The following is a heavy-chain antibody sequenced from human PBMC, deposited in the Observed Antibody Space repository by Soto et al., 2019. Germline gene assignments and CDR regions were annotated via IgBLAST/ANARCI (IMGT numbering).Heavy chain of an antibody. Sequence: SVKVSCTASGGTFSNYVVNWVRQAPGQGLEWMGRIIPISGAANYAQKFQGRVTITADKSTSTSYMELSSLRSEDTAVYYCARDMTRTVVPYFDFWGQGTLVTVSS. CDR3: ARDMTRTVVPYFDF. J-gene: IGHJ4*02. D-gene: IGHD1-7*01. CDR1: GGTFSNYV. CDR2: IIPISGAA. V-gene: IGHV1-69*06.